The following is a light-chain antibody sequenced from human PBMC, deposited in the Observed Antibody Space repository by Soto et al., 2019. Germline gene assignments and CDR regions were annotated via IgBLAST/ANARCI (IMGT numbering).Light chain of an antibody. CDR1: SSDVGGYNY. CDR3: SSYAGSNNFDVV. Sequence: QSALTQPPSASGSPGQSVTISCTGTSSDVGGYNYVSWYQQHQGKAPKLMIYEVSKRPSGVPDRFSGSNSGNTAPLTVSGLQAEDEADYYCSSYAGSNNFDVVFGGGTKRTFL. V-gene: IGLV2-8*01. CDR2: EVS. J-gene: IGLJ2*01.